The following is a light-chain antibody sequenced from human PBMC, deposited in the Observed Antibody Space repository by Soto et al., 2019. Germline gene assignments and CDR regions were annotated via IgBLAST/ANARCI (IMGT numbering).Light chain of an antibody. CDR2: EVN. V-gene: IGLV2-18*02. CDR1: SSDVGTYNR. Sequence: QSALTQPPSVSGSPGQSVTISCTGTSSDVGTYNRVSWYQEPPGTAPKLMNYEVNNRPSGVPDRFSGSKSGNTASLTISGLEAEDEADYYYSSYTSSSNLVFGGGTKVTVL. J-gene: IGLJ2*01. CDR3: SSYTSSSNLV.